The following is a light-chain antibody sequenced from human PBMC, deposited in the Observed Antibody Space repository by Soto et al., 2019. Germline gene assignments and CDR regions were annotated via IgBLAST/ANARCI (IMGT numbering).Light chain of an antibody. CDR2: NAA. CDR3: QQYASPLLT. Sequence: EIVLTQSPGTLSLSPGERATLSCRASQSVTSSYLAWYQQKPGQAPRLLMYNAATRATGIPDRFSGSGSGTDFTLTISRLEPEDFAVYYCQQYASPLLTFGGGTKVEIK. J-gene: IGKJ4*01. V-gene: IGKV3-20*01. CDR1: QSVTSSY.